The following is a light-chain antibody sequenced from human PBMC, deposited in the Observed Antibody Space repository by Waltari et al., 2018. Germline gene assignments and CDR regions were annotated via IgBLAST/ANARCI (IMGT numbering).Light chain of an antibody. CDR3: QQYGSSPPIT. Sequence: EIVLTQSPGTLSLSPGERATLSCKASQSVSSSYLAWYQQKPGQAPRLLIHGASSRATGIPDRFSGSGSGTDFTLTISRLEPEDFAVYYCQQYGSSPPITFGQGTLLEIK. V-gene: IGKV3-20*01. CDR1: QSVSSSY. CDR2: GAS. J-gene: IGKJ5*01.